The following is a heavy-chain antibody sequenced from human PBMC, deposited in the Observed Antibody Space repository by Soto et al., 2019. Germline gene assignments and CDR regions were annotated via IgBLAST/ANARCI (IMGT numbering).Heavy chain of an antibody. Sequence: QVQLQESGPGLVKPSQTLSLTCTVSGGSISSGGYYWSWIRQHPGKGLEWIGYIYYSGSTYYNPSLKSRVTISVDTSKNQFSLKLSSVTAADTAVYYCAREHPSPAPIHGMDVWGQGTTVTVSS. V-gene: IGHV4-31*03. J-gene: IGHJ6*02. CDR2: IYYSGST. CDR1: GGSISSGGYY. CDR3: AREHPSPAPIHGMDV. D-gene: IGHD2-21*01.